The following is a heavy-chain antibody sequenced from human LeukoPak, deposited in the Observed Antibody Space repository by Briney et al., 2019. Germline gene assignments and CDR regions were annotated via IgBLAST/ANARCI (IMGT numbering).Heavy chain of an antibody. D-gene: IGHD3-3*01. Sequence: GGSLRLSCAASGFTFSSYWMSWVRQAPGKGLEWVPNIKQDGSEKYYVDSVKGRFTISRDNAKNSLYLQMNSLRAEDTAVYYCARVQYYDFWSGYFFDYWGQGTLVTVSS. J-gene: IGHJ4*02. CDR1: GFTFSSYW. CDR2: IKQDGSEK. CDR3: ARVQYYDFWSGYFFDY. V-gene: IGHV3-7*01.